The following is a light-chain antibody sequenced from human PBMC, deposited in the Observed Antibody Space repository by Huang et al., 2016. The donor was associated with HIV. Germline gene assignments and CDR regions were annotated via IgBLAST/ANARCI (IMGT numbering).Light chain of an antibody. V-gene: IGKV2-30*01. J-gene: IGKJ2*01. Sequence: DVEMTQSPLFLPVTLGQPASISCRSSQSLVSSDGNTYLTWFQQRPGQSPRRLIDKVSNRDSGGADRFSGSGSGTDFTLKISRVEAEDLGVYYCMQGTHWPPYTFGQGTKLEIK. CDR1: QSLVSSDGNTY. CDR3: MQGTHWPPYT. CDR2: KVS.